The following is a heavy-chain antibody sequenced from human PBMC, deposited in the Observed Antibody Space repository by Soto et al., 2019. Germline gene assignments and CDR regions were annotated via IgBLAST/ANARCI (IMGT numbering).Heavy chain of an antibody. J-gene: IGHJ6*02. CDR3: ARGKESQAGMDV. CDR1: GGTFSSYA. CDR2: IIPIFGTA. V-gene: IGHV1-69*13. Sequence: SVKVSCKASGGTFSSYAISWVRQAPGQGLEWMGGIIPIFGTANYAQKFQGRVTITADESTSTAYMELSSLRSEDTAVYYCARGKESQAGMDVWGQGTTVTVSS.